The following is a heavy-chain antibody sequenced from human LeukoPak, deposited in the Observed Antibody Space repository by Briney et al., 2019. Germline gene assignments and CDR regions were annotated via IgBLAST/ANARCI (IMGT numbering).Heavy chain of an antibody. CDR3: AIVSPMTTVARGQGAFDI. Sequence: ASVKVSCKGFGYTFTNYYMHWVRQAPGQGPEWMVIVNPNDGSTTYAQEFQGRVTMTRDMSTNTVYMELSSLRSDDTAEYFCAIVSPMTTVARGQGAFDIWGQGTMVIVSA. CDR1: GYTFTNYY. CDR2: VNPNDGST. V-gene: IGHV1-46*01. D-gene: IGHD4-23*01. J-gene: IGHJ3*02.